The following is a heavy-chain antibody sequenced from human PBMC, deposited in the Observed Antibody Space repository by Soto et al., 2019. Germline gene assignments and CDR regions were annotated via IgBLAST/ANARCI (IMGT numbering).Heavy chain of an antibody. V-gene: IGHV3-23*01. CDR1: GFTFSSYA. CDR3: AKSLSVTVDGPLDY. J-gene: IGHJ4*02. D-gene: IGHD6-19*01. Sequence: GGSLRLSCAASGFTFSSYAMSWVRQAPGKGLEWVSGISVSGSSTYYADSVKGRFTISRDNSNNTLYLQMNGLRAEDTAVYYCAKSLSVTVDGPLDYWSQGTLVTVSS. CDR2: ISVSGSST.